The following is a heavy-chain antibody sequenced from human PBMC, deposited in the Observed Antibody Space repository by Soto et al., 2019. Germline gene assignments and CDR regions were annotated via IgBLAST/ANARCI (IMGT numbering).Heavy chain of an antibody. J-gene: IGHJ6*02. CDR1: GGSISSYY. D-gene: IGHD3-3*01. CDR2: IYYSGST. Sequence: SETLSLTCTVSGGSISSYYWSWIRQPPGKGLEWIGYIYYSGSTNYNPSLKSRVTISVDTSKNQFSLKLSSVTAADTAVYYCARHLFSLERGYNYYYGMDVWGQGTTVTVSS. V-gene: IGHV4-59*08. CDR3: ARHLFSLERGYNYYYGMDV.